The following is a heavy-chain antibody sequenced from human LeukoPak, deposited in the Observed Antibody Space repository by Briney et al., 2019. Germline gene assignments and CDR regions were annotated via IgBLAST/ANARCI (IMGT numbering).Heavy chain of an antibody. J-gene: IGHJ4*02. Sequence: PSETLSLTCTVSGGSISSSSYYWGWIRQPSGKGLEWIGSIYYSGSTYYNPSLKSRVAISVDTSKNQFSLQLSSVTAADTAVYYCARQYDTGGYYCFDYWGQGTLVTVSS. CDR2: IYYSGST. CDR1: GGSISSSSYY. CDR3: ARQYDTGGYYCFDY. V-gene: IGHV4-39*01. D-gene: IGHD3-22*01.